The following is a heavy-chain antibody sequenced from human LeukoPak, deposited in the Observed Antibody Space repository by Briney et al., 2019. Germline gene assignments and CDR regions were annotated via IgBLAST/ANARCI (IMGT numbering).Heavy chain of an antibody. CDR1: GFTFSSYE. Sequence: PGGSLRLSCAASGFTFSSYEMNWVRQAPGTGLEWVSVISGSGGSTYYTDSVKGRFTISRDNSESTLYLQMNSLRAEDTAVYYCAKEGGLFDSSGYSESWGQGTLVSVSS. CDR2: ISGSGGST. D-gene: IGHD3-22*01. J-gene: IGHJ5*02. V-gene: IGHV3-23*01. CDR3: AKEGGLFDSSGYSES.